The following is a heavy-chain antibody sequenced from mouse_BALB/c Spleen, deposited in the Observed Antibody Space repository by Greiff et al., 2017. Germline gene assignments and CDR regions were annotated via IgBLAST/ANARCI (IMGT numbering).Heavy chain of an antibody. CDR1: GFTFTDYY. CDR2: IRNKANGYTT. Sequence: EVQLVESGGGLVQPGGSLRLSCATSGFTFTDYYMSWVRQPPGKALEWLGFIRNKANGYTTEYSASVKGRFTISRDNSQSILYLQMNTLRAEDSATYYCARAYYGNPYWYFEVWAQGPRSPSPQ. D-gene: IGHD2-10*01. V-gene: IGHV7-3*02. CDR3: ARAYYGNPYWYFEV. J-gene: IGHJ1*01.